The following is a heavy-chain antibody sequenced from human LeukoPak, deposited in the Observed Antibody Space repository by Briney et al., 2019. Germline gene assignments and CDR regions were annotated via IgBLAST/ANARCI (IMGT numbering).Heavy chain of an antibody. J-gene: IGHJ5*02. D-gene: IGHD3-10*01. CDR2: INHSGST. CDR3: ARGVLLWFGELLRWFDP. CDR1: GGSFSGYY. V-gene: IGHV4-34*01. Sequence: SETLSLTCAVYGGSFSGYYWSWIRQPPGKGLEWIGEINHSGSTNYNPSLKGRVTISVDTSKNQFSLKLSSVTAADTAVYYCARGVLLWFGELLRWFDPWGQGTLVTVSS.